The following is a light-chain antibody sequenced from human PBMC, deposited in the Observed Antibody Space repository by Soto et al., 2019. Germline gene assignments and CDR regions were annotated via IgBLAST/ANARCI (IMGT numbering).Light chain of an antibody. CDR1: QSIKSY. J-gene: IGKJ5*01. CDR2: GAS. Sequence: DIQMTQSPSSLSASVGDRVTITCRASQSIKSYLNWYQQKPGKAPKLLIYGASSLQSGVPSRFSGSGSGTDFTLTISSLQPEDFATYYCQQSYSTLGTFGQGTRLEIK. CDR3: QQSYSTLGT. V-gene: IGKV1-39*01.